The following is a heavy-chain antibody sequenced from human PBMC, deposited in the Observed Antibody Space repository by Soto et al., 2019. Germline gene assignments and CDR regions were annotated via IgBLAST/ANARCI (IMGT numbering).Heavy chain of an antibody. V-gene: IGHV3-23*01. Sequence: EVQLLESGGGLVQPGGSLRLSCAASGFTFSSYAMSWVRQAPGKGLEWVSAISGSGGSTYYADSVKGRFTISRDKSKNTLYLQMNSLRAEDTAVYYCAKGVVVPAAIPYSFDYWGQGTLVTVSS. CDR1: GFTFSSYA. J-gene: IGHJ4*02. CDR2: ISGSGGST. D-gene: IGHD2-2*01. CDR3: AKGVVVPAAIPYSFDY.